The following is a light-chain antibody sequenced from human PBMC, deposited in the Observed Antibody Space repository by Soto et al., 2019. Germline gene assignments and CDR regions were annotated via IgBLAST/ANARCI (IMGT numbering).Light chain of an antibody. CDR1: SSDIGSYER. J-gene: IGLJ2*01. CDR3: CSYAGSSIFVV. V-gene: IGLV2-23*02. CDR2: EDY. Sequence: QSALTKPASVSGSPGQSITISCTGTSSDIGSYERVSWYQWHPGKAPKLMIYEDYRRPSGISNRFSGSKSGYTASLTISGLQAEDEADYYCCSYAGSSIFVVFGGGTKVTVL.